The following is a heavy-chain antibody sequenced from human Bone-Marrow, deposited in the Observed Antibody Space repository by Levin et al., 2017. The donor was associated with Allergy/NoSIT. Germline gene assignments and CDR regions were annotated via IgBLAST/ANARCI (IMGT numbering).Heavy chain of an antibody. CDR2: IYYIGNT. CDR1: GGSISRSPYY. CDR3: AREGTPQSWDY. J-gene: IGHJ4*01. V-gene: IGHV4-39*07. D-gene: IGHD1-14*01. Sequence: SETLSLTCTVSGGSISRSPYYCVWIRQPPGKGLEWIGSIYYIGNTYYNPSLKSRATISVDTSKNQFSLKLSSVTAADTAVYYCAREGTPQSWDYWGQGTLVTVSS.